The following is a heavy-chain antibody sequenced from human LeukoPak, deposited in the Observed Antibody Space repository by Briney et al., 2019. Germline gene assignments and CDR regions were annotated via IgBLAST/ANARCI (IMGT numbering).Heavy chain of an antibody. Sequence: SETLSLTCIVSGGSISGYYWNWIRQAPGKGLEWIGYIYYSGSTNYNPSLKSRVALSVDTSKMQFPLKLSSVTAADTAVYYCARLNDIAVAGSPKDWYFDLWGRGTLVTVSS. D-gene: IGHD6-19*01. CDR2: IYYSGST. CDR1: GGSISGYY. V-gene: IGHV4-59*01. J-gene: IGHJ2*01. CDR3: ARLNDIAVAGSPKDWYFDL.